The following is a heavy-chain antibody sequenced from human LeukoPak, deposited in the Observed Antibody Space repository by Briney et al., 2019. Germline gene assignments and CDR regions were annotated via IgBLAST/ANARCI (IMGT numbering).Heavy chain of an antibody. CDR1: GFTFSTYD. Sequence: PGGSLRLSCAASGFTFSTYDMNWVRQAPGKGLEWVLYISSSGSTIYFADSVKGRFTISRDNAKNSLYLQMNSLRAEDTAVYYCARDPRYDILTGYYNYYYYYYMDVWGKGTTVTVSS. J-gene: IGHJ6*03. CDR2: ISSSGSTI. CDR3: ARDPRYDILTGYYNYYYYYYMDV. D-gene: IGHD3-9*01. V-gene: IGHV3-48*03.